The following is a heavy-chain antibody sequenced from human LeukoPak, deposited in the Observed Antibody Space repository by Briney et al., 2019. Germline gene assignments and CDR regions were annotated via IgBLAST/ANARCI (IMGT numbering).Heavy chain of an antibody. V-gene: IGHV1-2*02. J-gene: IGHJ4*02. D-gene: IGHD1-26*01. CDR3: ASGLGATLLGPHYFDY. Sequence: ASVKVSCKASGYTFTSYYMHWVRQAPGQGLEWMGWINPNSGDTNYAQKFQGRVTMTRDTSISTAYMELSSLRSEDTAVYYCASGLGATLLGPHYFDYWGQGTLVTVSS. CDR1: GYTFTSYY. CDR2: INPNSGDT.